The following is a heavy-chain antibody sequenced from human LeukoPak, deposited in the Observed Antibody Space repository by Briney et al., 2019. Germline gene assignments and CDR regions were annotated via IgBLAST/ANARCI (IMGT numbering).Heavy chain of an antibody. V-gene: IGHV3-64*01. Sequence: GGSLRLSCAASGFTFSSYAMHWARQAPGKGLEYVSAISSNGGSTYYANSVKGRFTISSDNSKNTLYLQMGSLRAEDMAVCYCARDVRNEYSSGWLSLGYFQHWGQGTLVTVSS. CDR2: ISSNGGST. J-gene: IGHJ1*01. CDR1: GFTFSSYA. CDR3: ARDVRNEYSSGWLSLGYFQH. D-gene: IGHD6-19*01.